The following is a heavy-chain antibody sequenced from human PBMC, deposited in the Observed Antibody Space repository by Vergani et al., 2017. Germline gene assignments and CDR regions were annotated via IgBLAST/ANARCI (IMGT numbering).Heavy chain of an antibody. CDR1: GFTFSSND. J-gene: IGHJ6*04. Sequence: EVQLVESGGGLVPPGRSLGLSCTVSGFTFSSNDFHWVRQTAGKGLEWVSSIGVDGDRYYSDSVKGRFTISRDNGQSYLYLDMDNLRVEDTAVYFCAKEFCGTGNCYGWNHLEVWGEGTSVTASS. CDR3: AKEFCGTGNCYGWNHLEV. D-gene: IGHD1-1*01. CDR2: IGVDGDR. V-gene: IGHV3-13*01.